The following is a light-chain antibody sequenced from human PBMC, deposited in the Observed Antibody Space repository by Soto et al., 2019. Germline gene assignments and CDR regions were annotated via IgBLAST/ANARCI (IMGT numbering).Light chain of an antibody. V-gene: IGLV2-8*01. CDR3: GSYAGSITV. CDR1: SSDVGSYNY. Sequence: QSALTQPPSASGSPGQSVTISCTGTSSDVGSYNYVSWYQQHPGKAPKLMIYEVSKRPSGVPDRFSGSKSGNTASLTVSGLQAEDEADYYCGSYAGSITVFGTGTKVTVL. CDR2: EVS. J-gene: IGLJ1*01.